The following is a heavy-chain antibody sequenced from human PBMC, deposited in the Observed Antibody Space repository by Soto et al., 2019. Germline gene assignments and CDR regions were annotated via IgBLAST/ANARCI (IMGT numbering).Heavy chain of an antibody. Sequence: GGSLRLSCAASGFTFSSYGMHWVRQAPGKGLEWVAVIWYDGSNKYYADSVKGRFTISRDNSKNTLYLQMNSLRAEDTAVDYCARDYPHSPGRPIDSWGQGTLVTVSS. V-gene: IGHV3-33*01. J-gene: IGHJ4*02. CDR2: IWYDGSNK. CDR1: GFTFSSYG. D-gene: IGHD2-21*01. CDR3: ARDYPHSPGRPIDS.